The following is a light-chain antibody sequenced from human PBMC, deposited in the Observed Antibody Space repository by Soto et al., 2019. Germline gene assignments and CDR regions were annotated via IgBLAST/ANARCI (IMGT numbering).Light chain of an antibody. Sequence: QSALTQPPSVSGSPGQSVTISCTVTSSDVGDYEHVSWYQLAPGTAPKLLISDVINRPSGVPDRFSGSKSGNTPSLTISGLQAEDEADYYCGLFTTSSTLVFGGGTKLTVL. CDR1: SSDVGDYEH. CDR3: GLFTTSSTLV. V-gene: IGLV2-18*01. J-gene: IGLJ3*02. CDR2: DVI.